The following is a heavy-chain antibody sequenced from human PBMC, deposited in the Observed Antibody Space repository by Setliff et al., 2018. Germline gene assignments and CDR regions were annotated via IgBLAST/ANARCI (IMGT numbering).Heavy chain of an antibody. D-gene: IGHD2-15*01. V-gene: IGHV1-18*01. CDR2: ISTYNGVR. CDR1: GYIFTSYG. Sequence: ASVKVSCKASGYIFTSYGISWVRQAHGQGLEWMGWISTYNGVRNYAQRFQGRVTMTTDTSTSAAYMELRSLRSDDTAVYSCAISSLSICSGGVTCYSYNWFDNWGQGTQFTVSS. CDR3: AISSLSICSGGVTCYSYNWFDN. J-gene: IGHJ5*02.